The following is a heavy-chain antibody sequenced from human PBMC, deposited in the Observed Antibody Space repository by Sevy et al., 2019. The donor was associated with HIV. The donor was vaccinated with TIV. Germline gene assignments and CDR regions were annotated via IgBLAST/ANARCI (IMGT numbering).Heavy chain of an antibody. V-gene: IGHV3-49*03. Sequence: GGSLRLSCTASGFTFGDYAMSWFRQAPGQGLEWVGFIRSKTYGGTTYYAASMKGRVTISRDDYKSIAYLQMNILKTEDTAVYYCSREGAVGTVVQPEAFDFWGQGTMVTVSS. CDR2: IRSKTYGGTT. CDR1: GFTFGDYA. J-gene: IGHJ3*01. CDR3: SREGAVGTVVQPEAFDF. D-gene: IGHD1-26*01.